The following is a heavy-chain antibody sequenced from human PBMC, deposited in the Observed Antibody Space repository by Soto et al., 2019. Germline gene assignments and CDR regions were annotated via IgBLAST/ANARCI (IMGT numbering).Heavy chain of an antibody. D-gene: IGHD3-3*01. CDR1: GGSFSGYY. CDR2: IDPSGST. CDR3: ARGGQYYDFWSGYYDC. V-gene: IGHV4-34*02. Sequence: QVQLQQWGAGLLKPSETLSLTCAVYGGSFSGYYWSWIRQPPGKGLEWIGEIDPSGSTNYSPSLKSRVTISVDTSKNQFSLKLSSVTAADTAVYYCARGGQYYDFWSGYYDCWGQGTLVTVSS. J-gene: IGHJ4*02.